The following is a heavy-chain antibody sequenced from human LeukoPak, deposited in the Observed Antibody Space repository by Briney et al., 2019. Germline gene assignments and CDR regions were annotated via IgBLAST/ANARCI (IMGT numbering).Heavy chain of an antibody. CDR2: ISYDGSNK. V-gene: IGHV3-30-3*01. CDR1: GFTFSSYA. CDR3: AREGVN. D-gene: IGHD2-8*01. J-gene: IGHJ4*02. Sequence: GGSLRPSCAASGFTFSSYAMHWVRQAPGKGLEWVAVISYDGSNKYYADSAKGRFTISRDNSKNTLYLQMNSLRAEDTAVYYCAREGVNWGQGTLVTVSS.